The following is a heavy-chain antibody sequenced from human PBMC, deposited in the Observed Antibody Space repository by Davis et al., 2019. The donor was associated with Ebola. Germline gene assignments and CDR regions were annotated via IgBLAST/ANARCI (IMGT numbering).Heavy chain of an antibody. CDR1: GGSISSYY. CDR2: IYYSGST. D-gene: IGHD5-18*01. Sequence: PGGSLRLSCTVSGGSISSYYWSWIRQPPGKGLEWIGYIYYSGSTNYNPSLKSRVTISVDTSKNQFSLKLSSVTAADTAVYYCARWGYSYGYHFDYWGQGTLVTVSS. CDR3: ARWGYSYGYHFDY. J-gene: IGHJ4*02. V-gene: IGHV4-59*01.